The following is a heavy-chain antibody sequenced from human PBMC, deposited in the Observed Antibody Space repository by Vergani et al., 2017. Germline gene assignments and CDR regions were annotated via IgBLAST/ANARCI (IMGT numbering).Heavy chain of an antibody. CDR2: MDYNGRA. CDR1: GGSFFNSRYY. V-gene: IGHV4-39*01. Sequence: QLQLQESGPGLVKPSGTLSLTCSVTGGSFFNSRYYWGWIRQPPGKGLEWIGSMDYNGRAYYTPSLRRRVAISIDTSKNQFSLKLSSVTAADTAVYYCARWVGAAAGPGFDYWGQGTLVTVSS. CDR3: ARWVGAAAGPGFDY. D-gene: IGHD6-13*01. J-gene: IGHJ4*02.